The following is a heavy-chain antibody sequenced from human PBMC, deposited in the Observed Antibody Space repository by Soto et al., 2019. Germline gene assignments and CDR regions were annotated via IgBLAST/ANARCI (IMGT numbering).Heavy chain of an antibody. Sequence: QVLLQESGPGLVRPSETLSLSCTVSGASISTGDYYWSWVRQPPGKGLEWIGYIYYSGFTYYNPSLKSRVTISMDTSKNQFSRKLTSVTAADTAVYFCARGVTVFGLVSRFWLHPWGQGTLVTVSS. CDR1: GASISTGDYY. V-gene: IGHV4-30-4*01. CDR2: IYYSGFT. J-gene: IGHJ5*02. CDR3: ARGVTVFGLVSRFWLHP. D-gene: IGHD3-3*01.